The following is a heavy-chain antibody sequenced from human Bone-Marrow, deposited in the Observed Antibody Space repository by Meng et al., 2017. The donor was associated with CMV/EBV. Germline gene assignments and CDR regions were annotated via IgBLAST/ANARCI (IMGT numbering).Heavy chain of an antibody. D-gene: IGHD1-20*01. Sequence: SETLSLTCTVSGGSISNYYWSWIRQPPRKRLEWIGSIYYSGGTNYNPSLKSRVTISVDTSKNQFSLKLSSVTAADTAVYYCAREIGLTGTFDYWGQGTLVTVSS. CDR1: GGSISNYY. CDR2: IYYSGGT. J-gene: IGHJ4*02. CDR3: AREIGLTGTFDY. V-gene: IGHV4-59*12.